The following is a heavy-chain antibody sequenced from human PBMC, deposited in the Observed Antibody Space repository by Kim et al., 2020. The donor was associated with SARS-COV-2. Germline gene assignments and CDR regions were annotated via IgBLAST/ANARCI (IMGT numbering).Heavy chain of an antibody. J-gene: IGHJ4*02. CDR3: ARAGYYYDSSGLATPFDY. CDR1: GGSVSSGSYY. Sequence: SETLSLTCTVSGGSVSSGSYYWSWIRQPPGKGLEWIGYIYYSGSTNYNPSLKSRVTISVDTSKNQFSLKLSSVTAADTAVYYCARAGYYYDSSGLATPFDYWGQGTLVTVSS. CDR2: IYYSGST. D-gene: IGHD3-22*01. V-gene: IGHV4-61*01.